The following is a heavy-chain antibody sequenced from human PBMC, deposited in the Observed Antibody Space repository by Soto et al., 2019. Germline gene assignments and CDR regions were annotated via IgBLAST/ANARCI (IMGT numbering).Heavy chain of an antibody. D-gene: IGHD3-22*01. J-gene: IGHJ5*02. CDR1: GFTFSSYA. CDR2: ISYDGSNK. CDR3: ARDPYYDSSGPYNWFDP. V-gene: IGHV3-30-3*01. Sequence: PVGSLRLSCTASGFTFSSYAMHWVRNSPFKGLEWVAVISYDGSNKYYADSVKGRFTISRDNSKNTLYLQMNSLRAEDTAVYYCARDPYYDSSGPYNWFDPWGQGTLVTVSS.